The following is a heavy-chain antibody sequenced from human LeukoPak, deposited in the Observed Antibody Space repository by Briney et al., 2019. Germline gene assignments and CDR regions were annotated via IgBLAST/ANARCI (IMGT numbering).Heavy chain of an antibody. V-gene: IGHV3-48*03. CDR2: ISSSGSTI. Sequence: GGSLGLSCAASGFTFSSYEMNWVRQAPGKGLEWVSYISSSGSTIYYADSVKGRFTISRDNAKNSLYLQMNSLRAEDTAVYYCARDGVVVPAAIYNYYYGMDVWGKGTTVTVSS. D-gene: IGHD2-2*01. CDR3: ARDGVVVPAAIYNYYYGMDV. J-gene: IGHJ6*04. CDR1: GFTFSSYE.